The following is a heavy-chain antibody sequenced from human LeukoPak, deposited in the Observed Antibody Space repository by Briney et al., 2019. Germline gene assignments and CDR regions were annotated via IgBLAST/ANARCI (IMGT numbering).Heavy chain of an antibody. CDR3: ARVKKAYYYDSSGYPDTFDY. D-gene: IGHD3-22*01. J-gene: IGHJ4*02. CDR1: GGSISSYY. V-gene: IGHV4-59*01. CDR2: IYYSGST. Sequence: SETLSLTCTVSGGSISSYYWSWIRQPPGKGLEWIGYIYYSGSTNYNPSLKSRVTISVDMSKNQFSLKLSSVTAADTAVYYCARVKKAYYYDSSGYPDTFDYWGQGTLVTVSS.